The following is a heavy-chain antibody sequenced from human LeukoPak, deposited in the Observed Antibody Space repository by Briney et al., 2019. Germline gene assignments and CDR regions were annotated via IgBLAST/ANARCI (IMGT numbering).Heavy chain of an antibody. J-gene: IGHJ4*02. D-gene: IGHD2-2*02. CDR2: ISYDGSNK. V-gene: IGHV3-30*18. CDR1: GFTFSSYG. Sequence: PGRSLGLSCAASGFTFSSYGMHWVRQAPGKGLEWVAVISYDGSNKYYADSVKGRFTISRDNSKNTLYLQMNSLRAEDTAVYYCAKDLHYCSSTSCYINYFDYWGQGTLVTVSS. CDR3: AKDLHYCSSTSCYINYFDY.